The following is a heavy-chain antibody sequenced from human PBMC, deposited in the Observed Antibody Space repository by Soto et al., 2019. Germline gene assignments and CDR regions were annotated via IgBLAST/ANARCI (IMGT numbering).Heavy chain of an antibody. D-gene: IGHD6-19*01. V-gene: IGHV1-18*01. Sequence: ASVKVSCKASSETFASYDITWVRQAPGQGLEWMGWISTYNGNTKYAQNVQGRVSMTTDTSTSTAYMELRSPKSDDTAVYYCARVTRGSGDWFDPWGQGTLVTVSS. CDR3: ARVTRGSGDWFDP. J-gene: IGHJ5*02. CDR2: ISTYNGNT. CDR1: SETFASYD.